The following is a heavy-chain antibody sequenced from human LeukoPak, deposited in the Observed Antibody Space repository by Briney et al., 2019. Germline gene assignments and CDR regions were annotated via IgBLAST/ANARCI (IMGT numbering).Heavy chain of an antibody. Sequence: PGGSLRLSCAASGFTFSSYSMNWVPQAPGRGLEWVSYNSSSSKTIYYADSVKSRYTVSRDNAKHSLYLKMNSLRDEDSAVYYCARDQGIFDYWGQGTLVTVSS. J-gene: IGHJ4*02. CDR1: GFTFSSYS. V-gene: IGHV3-48*02. CDR3: ARDQGIFDY. CDR2: NSSSSKTI.